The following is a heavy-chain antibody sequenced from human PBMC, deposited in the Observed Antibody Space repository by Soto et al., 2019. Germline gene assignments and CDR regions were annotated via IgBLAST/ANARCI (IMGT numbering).Heavy chain of an antibody. CDR1: GDTFKNCV. D-gene: IGHD3-16*02. J-gene: IGHJ6*02. Sequence: QGQVVQSGVEVRRPGSSVKVSCKASGDTFKNCVISWVRQAPGQGLEWMGGIIPLFGTTDFAQRFQGRLTITRDESTTTAYMELRRLRSEDTATFYCAAELGLGKLSVVWGPGATVIGSS. CDR3: AAELGLGKLSVV. CDR2: IIPLFGTT. V-gene: IGHV1-69*19.